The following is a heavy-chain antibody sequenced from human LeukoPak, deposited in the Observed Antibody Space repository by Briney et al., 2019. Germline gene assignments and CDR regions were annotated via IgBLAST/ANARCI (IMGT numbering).Heavy chain of an antibody. Sequence: GGSLRLSCAASGFTFSSYAMHWVRQAPGKGLEYVSAISSNGGSTYYANSVKGRFTISRDNSKNTLYLQMGSLRAEDMAVYYCARDLDYYGSGSWGAAYYYYMDVWGKGTTVTVSS. CDR2: ISSNGGST. V-gene: IGHV3-64*01. CDR3: ARDLDYYGSGSWGAAYYYYMDV. CDR1: GFTFSSYA. D-gene: IGHD3-10*01. J-gene: IGHJ6*03.